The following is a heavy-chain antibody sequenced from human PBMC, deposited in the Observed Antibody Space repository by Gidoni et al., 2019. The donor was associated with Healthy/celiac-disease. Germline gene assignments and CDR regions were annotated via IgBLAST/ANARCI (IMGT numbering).Heavy chain of an antibody. CDR1: GGSISSYY. D-gene: IGHD1-26*01. CDR3: ARHPLGSYSAFDI. CDR2: IYYSGST. Sequence: QVQLQESGPGLVKPSETLSLTCTVSGGSISSYYWSWIRQPPGKGLEWIGYIYYSGSTNYNPSLKSRVTISVDTSKNQFSLKLSSVTAADTAVYYCARHPLGSYSAFDIWGQGTMVTVSS. J-gene: IGHJ3*02. V-gene: IGHV4-59*08.